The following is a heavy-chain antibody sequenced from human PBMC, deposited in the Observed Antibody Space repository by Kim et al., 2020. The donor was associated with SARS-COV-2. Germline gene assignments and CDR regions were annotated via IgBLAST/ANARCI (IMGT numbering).Heavy chain of an antibody. CDR1: GFTFSSYA. V-gene: IGHV3-23*01. CDR2: ISGSGDST. D-gene: IGHD6-13*01. CDR3: AQGQYISRWFGCFGY. J-gene: IGHJ4*02. Sequence: GGSLRLSCVASGFTFSSYAMSWVRQAPGKGLEWVSAISGSGDSTYYADSVKGQFNISRDNSKNTLYLQMNSLRAEDTAVYYCAQGQYISRWFGCFGYWGQGPLVTVSS.